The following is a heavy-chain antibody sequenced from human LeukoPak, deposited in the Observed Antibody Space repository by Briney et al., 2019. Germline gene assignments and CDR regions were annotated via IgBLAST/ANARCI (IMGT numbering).Heavy chain of an antibody. CDR2: MSYDGTNK. V-gene: IGHV3-30*18. CDR1: GFTFSSDG. Sequence: GGSLRLSCAASGFTFSSDGMHWVRQAPGKGLEWVALMSYDGTNKVYADSVKGRFTISRDNSKNTLYLEMNNLRAEDTAVYYCAKRGYCSGGRCYSFHFDYWGQGTLVTVSS. D-gene: IGHD2-15*01. J-gene: IGHJ4*02. CDR3: AKRGYCSGGRCYSFHFDY.